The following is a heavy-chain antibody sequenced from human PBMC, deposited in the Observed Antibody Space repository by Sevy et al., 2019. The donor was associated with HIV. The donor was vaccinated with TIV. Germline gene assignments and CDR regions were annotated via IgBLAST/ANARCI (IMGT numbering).Heavy chain of an antibody. CDR3: TRDRTYSSGWLGNYYYDMDV. CDR1: GYTFTGYY. Sequence: ASVKVSCKASGYTFTGYYIRWVRQAPGQGLEWMGWINPNTGGTNFAQKFQGWVTMTRDTSITTAYMELSRLRSDDTAVYYCTRDRTYSSGWLGNYYYDMDVWGQGTTVTVSS. D-gene: IGHD6-19*01. CDR2: INPNTGGT. V-gene: IGHV1-2*04. J-gene: IGHJ6*02.